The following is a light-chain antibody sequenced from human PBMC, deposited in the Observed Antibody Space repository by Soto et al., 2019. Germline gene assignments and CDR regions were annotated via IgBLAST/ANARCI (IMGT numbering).Light chain of an antibody. CDR2: KVS. Sequence: DVVLTQSPLSLPVTLGQPASISCRSSQSLVASDGNTYLNWFQQRPGQSPRRLIYKVSNRDSGVPDRFSGTGAGTDFTLQISRVESEDVGVYYCMQGTHWPPWTFGQVTKVEVK. CDR1: QSLVASDGNTY. J-gene: IGKJ1*01. V-gene: IGKV2-30*01. CDR3: MQGTHWPPWT.